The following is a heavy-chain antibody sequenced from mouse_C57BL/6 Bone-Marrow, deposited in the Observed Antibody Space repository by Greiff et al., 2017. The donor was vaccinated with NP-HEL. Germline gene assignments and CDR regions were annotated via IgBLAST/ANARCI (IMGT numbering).Heavy chain of an antibody. D-gene: IGHD2-2*01. CDR2: IYPGSGST. J-gene: IGHJ2*02. Sequence: QVQLQQPGAELVKPGASVKMSCKASGYTFTSYWITWVKQRPGQGLKWIGDIYPGSGSTNYNEKFKSKATLTVDTSSSTAYMQLSSLTSEDSAVYYCARSTMVTTGDYWGQGTSLTVSS. CDR3: ARSTMVTTGDY. V-gene: IGHV1-55*01. CDR1: GYTFTSYW.